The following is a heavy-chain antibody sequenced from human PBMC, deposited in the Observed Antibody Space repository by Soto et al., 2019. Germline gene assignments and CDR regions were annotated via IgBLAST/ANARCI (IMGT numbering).Heavy chain of an antibody. CDR1: GFTFSSYA. CDR3: ARGPRGGWYYDSTEDY. J-gene: IGHJ4*02. V-gene: IGHV3-30-3*01. D-gene: IGHD3-22*01. CDR2: ISYDGSNK. Sequence: QVQLVESGGGVVQPGRSLRLSCAASGFTFSSYAMHWVRQAPGKGLEWVAVISYDGSNKYYADSVKGRFTISRDNSKTPLYLQMNSLRAEDTAVYYCARGPRGGWYYDSTEDYWGQGTLVTVSS.